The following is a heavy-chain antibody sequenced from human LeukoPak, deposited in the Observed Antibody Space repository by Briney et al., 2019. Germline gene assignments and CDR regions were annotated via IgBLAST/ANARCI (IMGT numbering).Heavy chain of an antibody. Sequence: GGSLRLSCAASGFTFSSYAMSCVRQAPGKGLEGVSAISGSVGSTYYTDSVTGRFPISRDNYNHTLYLQTNTVRAEDTAVYYCAKGVYNWKPNAFDYWGQGTLVTVSS. D-gene: IGHD1-20*01. CDR3: AKGVYNWKPNAFDY. CDR2: ISGSVGST. J-gene: IGHJ4*02. V-gene: IGHV3-23*01. CDR1: GFTFSSYA.